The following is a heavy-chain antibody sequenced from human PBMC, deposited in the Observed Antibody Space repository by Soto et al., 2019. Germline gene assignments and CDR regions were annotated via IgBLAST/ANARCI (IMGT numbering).Heavy chain of an antibody. V-gene: IGHV1-24*01. Sequence: ASVKVSCKVSGYTLTELSMHWVRQAPGKGLEWMGGFDPEDGETIYAQKFQGRVTMTEDTSTDTAYMELSSLRSEDTAVYYCATVSYFLGSGEDYFDYWGQGTLVTVSS. CDR3: ATVSYFLGSGEDYFDY. CDR2: FDPEDGET. D-gene: IGHD3-10*01. CDR1: GYTLTELS. J-gene: IGHJ4*02.